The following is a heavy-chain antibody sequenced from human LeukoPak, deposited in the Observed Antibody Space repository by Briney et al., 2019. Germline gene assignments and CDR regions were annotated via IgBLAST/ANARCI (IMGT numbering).Heavy chain of an antibody. V-gene: IGHV3-30*02. CDR1: GFTFSSYG. CDR3: AKDLMDDYGDLFDY. D-gene: IGHD4-17*01. Sequence: GGSLRLSCAASGFTFSSYGMHWVRQAPGKGLEWVSFIRYDGTKKNYADSVKGRFTMSRDNSKNTLYLQMNSLRAEDTAVYYCAKDLMDDYGDLFDYWGQGTLVTVSS. CDR2: IRYDGTKK. J-gene: IGHJ4*02.